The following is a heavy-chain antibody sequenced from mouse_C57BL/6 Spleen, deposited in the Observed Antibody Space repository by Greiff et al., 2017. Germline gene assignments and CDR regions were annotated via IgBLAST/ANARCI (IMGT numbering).Heavy chain of an antibody. CDR2: LWSGGST. Sequence: VQLQQSGPGLVQPSQSLSITCTVSGFSLTRYGVHWVRQSPGKGLEWLGVLWSGGSTDSNAAFMSRLSITEDNSKSQVFFKMNSLQADDTAIYYCAKTPPLGCWFAYWGQGTLVTVSA. CDR3: AKTPPLGCWFAY. CDR1: GFSLTRYG. D-gene: IGHD4-1*01. V-gene: IGHV2-5*01. J-gene: IGHJ3*01.